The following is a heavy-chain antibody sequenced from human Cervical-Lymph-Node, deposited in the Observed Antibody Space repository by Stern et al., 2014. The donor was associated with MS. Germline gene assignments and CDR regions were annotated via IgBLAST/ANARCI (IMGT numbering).Heavy chain of an antibody. CDR3: ARYGSSTSCCNWFDP. CDR2: INPNSGGT. V-gene: IGHV1-2*02. J-gene: IGHJ5*02. CDR1: QYTFTGYY. D-gene: IGHD2-2*01. Sequence: QDQLVQSGAEVKKPGASVKVSCKASQYTFTGYYIHWVRQAPGQGLEWMGWINPNSGGTHYAQKFQGRVTMTRDTSISTAYMELSSLRSDDTAVYYCARYGSSTSCCNWFDPWGQGTLVTVSS.